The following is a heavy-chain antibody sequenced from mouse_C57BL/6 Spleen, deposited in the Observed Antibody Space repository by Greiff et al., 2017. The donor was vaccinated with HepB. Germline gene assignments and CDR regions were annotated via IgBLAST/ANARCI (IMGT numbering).Heavy chain of an antibody. CDR2: IDPSDSET. Sequence: QVQLQQSGAELVRPGSSVKLSCKASGYTFTSYWMHWVKQRPIQGLEWIGNIDPSDSETHYNQKFKDKATLTVDKSSSTAYMQLSSLTSEDSAVYYCARGIFDGMGGYFDYWGQGTTLTVSS. CDR1: GYTFTSYW. D-gene: IGHD2-3*01. CDR3: ARGIFDGMGGYFDY. J-gene: IGHJ2*01. V-gene: IGHV1-52*01.